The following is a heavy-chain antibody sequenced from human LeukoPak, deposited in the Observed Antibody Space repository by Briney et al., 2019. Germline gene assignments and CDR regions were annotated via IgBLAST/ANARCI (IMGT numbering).Heavy chain of an antibody. J-gene: IGHJ4*02. CDR1: GFTFRHYP. V-gene: IGHV3-30-3*01. CDR2: ISYAENRQ. CDR3: VREKSLRLAY. Sequence: GGSLRLSCAAFGFTFRHYPMHWVRQAPGKGLEWLTAISYAENRQYLADSVKRRFNISRENSEKTLFPQLTALRTEDTALYYCVREKSLRLAYWGQGELVTVSS.